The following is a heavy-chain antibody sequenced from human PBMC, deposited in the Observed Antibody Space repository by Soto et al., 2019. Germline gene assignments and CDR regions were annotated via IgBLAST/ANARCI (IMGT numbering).Heavy chain of an antibody. CDR2: IYPGDSDT. CDR3: AKRVETSICGEYSYYGMDG. D-gene: IGHD5-18*01. V-gene: IGHV5-51*01. J-gene: IGHJ6*02. Sequence: GESLKISCVDSGYSFTGYWTGWGRHMPGKGLEWVGLIYPGDSDTRYSPSFQGQVTISADKSISTAYLQWSSLKASDTAMYYCAKRVETSICGEYSYYGMDGWGQGTTVTVS. CDR1: GYSFTGYW.